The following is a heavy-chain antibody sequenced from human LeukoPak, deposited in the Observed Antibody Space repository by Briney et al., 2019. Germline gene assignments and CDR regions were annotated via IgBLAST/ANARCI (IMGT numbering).Heavy chain of an antibody. CDR3: ARGFHDGDYEWIDY. Sequence: SETLSLTCTVSGGSISSSSYYWGWIRQPPGKGLEWIGTIYYSGSTYYNPSLKSRVTISIDTSKNQFSLKLSSVTAADTAVYYCARGFHDGDYEWIDYWGQGTLVTVSS. V-gene: IGHV4-39*07. CDR2: IYYSGST. J-gene: IGHJ4*02. D-gene: IGHD4-17*01. CDR1: GGSISSSSYY.